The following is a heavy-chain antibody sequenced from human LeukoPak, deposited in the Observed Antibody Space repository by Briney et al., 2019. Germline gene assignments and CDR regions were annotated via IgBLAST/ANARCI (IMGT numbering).Heavy chain of an antibody. Sequence: PSETLSLTCAVYGGSFSGYYWSWIRQPPGKGLEWIGEINHSGSTNYNPSLKSRVTISVDTSKNQFSLKLSSVTAADTAVYYCARGIAVAGWAYFDYWGQGTLVTVSS. CDR3: ARGIAVAGWAYFDY. V-gene: IGHV4-34*01. D-gene: IGHD6-19*01. J-gene: IGHJ4*02. CDR2: INHSGST. CDR1: GGSFSGYY.